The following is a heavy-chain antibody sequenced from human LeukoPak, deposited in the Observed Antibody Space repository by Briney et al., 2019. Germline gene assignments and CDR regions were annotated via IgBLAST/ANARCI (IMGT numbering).Heavy chain of an antibody. J-gene: IGHJ4*02. CDR2: ISYDGSNK. Sequence: GGSLRLSCAASGFTFSSYAMHWVRQAPGKGLEWVAVISYDGSNKYYADSVKGRFTISRDNSKNTLYLQMNSLRAEDTAVYYCARETGASWYLRGYFDYWGQGTLVTVSS. CDR1: GFTFSSYA. D-gene: IGHD6-13*01. CDR3: ARETGASWYLRGYFDY. V-gene: IGHV3-30-3*01.